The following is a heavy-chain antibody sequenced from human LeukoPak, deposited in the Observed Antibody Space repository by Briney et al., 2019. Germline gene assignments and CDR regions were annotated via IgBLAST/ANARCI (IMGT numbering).Heavy chain of an antibody. Sequence: GGSLRLSCAASGFTFSSYAMSWVRQAPGKGLEWVSAISGSGGSTYYADSVKGRFTISRDNSKNTLYLQMNSLRAEDTAVYYCAKALLRFLEWQYDYWGQGTLVTVSS. CDR2: ISGSGGST. CDR3: AKALLRFLEWQYDY. J-gene: IGHJ4*02. V-gene: IGHV3-23*01. D-gene: IGHD3-3*01. CDR1: GFTFSSYA.